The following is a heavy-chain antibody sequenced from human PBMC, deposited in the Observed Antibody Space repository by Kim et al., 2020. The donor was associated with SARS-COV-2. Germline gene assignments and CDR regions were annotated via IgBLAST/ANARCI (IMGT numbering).Heavy chain of an antibody. CDR2: T. CDR3: ASGKAYYGMDV. V-gene: IGHV4-4*09. Sequence: TNYNPPLKSRVTISVDTSKNQFSLKLSSVTAADTAVYYCASGKAYYGMDVWGQGTTVTVSS. J-gene: IGHJ6*02.